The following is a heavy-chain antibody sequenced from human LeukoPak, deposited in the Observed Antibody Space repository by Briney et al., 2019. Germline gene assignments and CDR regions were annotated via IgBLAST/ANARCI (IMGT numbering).Heavy chain of an antibody. V-gene: IGHV3-21*01. J-gene: IGHJ4*02. Sequence: GGSLRLSCAASGFTFSSYSMNWVRQAPGKGLEWVSSISSSSSYIYYADSVKGRFTISRDNAKNSLYLQMNSLRAEHTAVYYCASSSVAGKTPFDYWGQGTLVTVSS. CDR1: GFTFSSYS. CDR3: ASSSVAGKTPFDY. CDR2: ISSSSSYI. D-gene: IGHD6-19*01.